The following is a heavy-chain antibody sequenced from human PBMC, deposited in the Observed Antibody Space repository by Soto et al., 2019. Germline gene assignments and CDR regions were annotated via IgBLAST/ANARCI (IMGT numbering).Heavy chain of an antibody. CDR3: AAISVVRGVITEDAFDI. J-gene: IGHJ3*02. D-gene: IGHD3-10*01. CDR1: GYTFTGYN. Sequence: ASVKVSCKASGYTFTGYNMHWVRQAPGQGLEWMGWINPNSGVTNYAQKFQGWVTTTRDTSISTAYMELSRLTSDDTAVYYCAAISVVRGVITEDAFDIWGQGTMVTVSS. CDR2: INPNSGVT. V-gene: IGHV1-2*04.